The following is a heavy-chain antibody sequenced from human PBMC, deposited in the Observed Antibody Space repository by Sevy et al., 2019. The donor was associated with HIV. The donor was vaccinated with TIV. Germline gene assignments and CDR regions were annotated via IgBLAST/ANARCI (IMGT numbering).Heavy chain of an antibody. CDR2: IIPIFGTA. D-gene: IGHD6-13*01. J-gene: IGHJ6*02. CDR3: ARDLKLEGQQLAFYYYYGMHV. CDR1: GGTFSSYA. V-gene: IGHV1-69*13. Sequence: ASVKVSCKASGGTFSSYAISWVRQAPGQGLEWMGGIIPIFGTANYAQKFQGRVTITADESTSTAYMELSSLRSEDTAVYYCARDLKLEGQQLAFYYYYGMHVWGQGTTVTVSS.